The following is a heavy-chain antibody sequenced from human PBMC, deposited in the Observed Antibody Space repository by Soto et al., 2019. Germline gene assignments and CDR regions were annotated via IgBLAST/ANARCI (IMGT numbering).Heavy chain of an antibody. CDR1: GFTFSNAW. CDR2: IKSKTDGGTT. V-gene: IGHV3-15*01. D-gene: IGHD6-19*01. J-gene: IGHJ6*02. Sequence: GGSLRLSCAASGFTFSNAWMSWVRQAPGKGLEWVGRIKSKTDGGTTDYAAPVKGRFTISRDDSKNTPYLQMNSLKTEDTAVYYCTTAYSSGWRYYYYGMDVWGQGTTVTVSS. CDR3: TTAYSSGWRYYYYGMDV.